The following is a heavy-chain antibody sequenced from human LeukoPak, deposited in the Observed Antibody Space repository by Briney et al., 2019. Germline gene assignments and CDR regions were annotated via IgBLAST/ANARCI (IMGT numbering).Heavy chain of an antibody. CDR2: ISWNSGSI. Sequence: GGSLRLSCAASGFTFDDYAMHWVRQAPGKGLEWVSGISWNSGSIGYADSVKGRFTISRDNAKNTLYLQMNSLRAEDTAVYYCANSNHSDYGDYFDYWGQGTLVTVSS. V-gene: IGHV3-9*01. CDR3: ANSNHSDYGDYFDY. J-gene: IGHJ4*02. D-gene: IGHD4-17*01. CDR1: GFTFDDYA.